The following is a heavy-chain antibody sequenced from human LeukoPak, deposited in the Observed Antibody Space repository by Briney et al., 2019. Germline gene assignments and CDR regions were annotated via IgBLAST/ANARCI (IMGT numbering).Heavy chain of an antibody. Sequence: ASVKVSCKASGYTFTGYYMHWVRQAPGQGLEWMGWINPNSGGTNYAQKFQGWVTMTRDTSISTAYMELSRLRSDDTAVYYCAIQEMATIPRAFDYWGQGTLVTVSS. CDR3: AIQEMATIPRAFDY. V-gene: IGHV1-2*04. D-gene: IGHD5-24*01. CDR2: INPNSGGT. J-gene: IGHJ4*02. CDR1: GYTFTGYY.